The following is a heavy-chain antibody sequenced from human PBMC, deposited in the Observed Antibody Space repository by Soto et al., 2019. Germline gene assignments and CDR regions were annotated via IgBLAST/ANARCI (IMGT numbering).Heavy chain of an antibody. J-gene: IGHJ3*02. Sequence: GGSLRLSCAGSGYNFGCFWMHWVRQAPGKGLVWVSRIDNGGTNTVYADAVKGRFTISRDNAKNTLYLQMNSLRAEDTAVYYCAKDRGRPDAFNIWGQGTMVTVSS. CDR2: IDNGGTNT. CDR3: AKDRGRPDAFNI. CDR1: GYNFGCFW. D-gene: IGHD3-10*01. V-gene: IGHV3-74*01.